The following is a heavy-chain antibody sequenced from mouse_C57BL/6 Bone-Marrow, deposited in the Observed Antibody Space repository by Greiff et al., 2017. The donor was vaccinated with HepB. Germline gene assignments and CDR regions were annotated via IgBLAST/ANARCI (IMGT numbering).Heavy chain of an antibody. V-gene: IGHV1-82*01. J-gene: IGHJ3*01. CDR1: GYAFSSSW. CDR3: ASLFQGFAY. CDR2: IYPGDGDT. Sequence: VQLQQSGPELVKPGASVKISCKASGYAFSSSWMNWVKQRPGKGLEWIGRIYPGDGDTNYNGKFKGKATLTADKSSSTAYMQLSSLTSEDSAVYFCASLFQGFAYWGQGTLVTVSA. D-gene: IGHD1-1*01.